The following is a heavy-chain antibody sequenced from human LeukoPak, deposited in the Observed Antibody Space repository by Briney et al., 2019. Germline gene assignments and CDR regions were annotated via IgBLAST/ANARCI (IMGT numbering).Heavy chain of an antibody. V-gene: IGHV3-30-3*01. Sequence: PGGSLRLSCAASGFTFSSYAMYWVRQAPGKGLEWVAVISYDGSNKYYADSVKGRFTISRDNSKNTLYLQMNSLRAEDTAVYYCARARATVTPSTSFDYWGQGTLVTVSS. D-gene: IGHD4-17*01. CDR3: ARARATVTPSTSFDY. CDR2: ISYDGSNK. CDR1: GFTFSSYA. J-gene: IGHJ4*02.